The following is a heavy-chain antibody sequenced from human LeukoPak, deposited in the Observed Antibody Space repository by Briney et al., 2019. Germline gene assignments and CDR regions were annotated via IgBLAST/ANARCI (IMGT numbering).Heavy chain of an antibody. CDR1: GYTFTRYY. D-gene: IGHD6-25*01. Sequence: ASVKVSCKASGYTFTRYYVHWVRQAPGQGLQWMGIINPTSGDTNYAQKFQGRVTMTRDMSTSTVYMELSSLRSEDTAVYYCARYGLSSVWQGGWHAFDIWGHGTMVIVSS. J-gene: IGHJ3*02. CDR2: INPTSGDT. CDR3: ARYGLSSVWQGGWHAFDI. V-gene: IGHV1-46*01.